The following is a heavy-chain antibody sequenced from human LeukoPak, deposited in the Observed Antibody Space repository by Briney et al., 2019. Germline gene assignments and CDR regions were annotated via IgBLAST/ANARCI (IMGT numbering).Heavy chain of an antibody. CDR3: ARNRGYTYDYDSFDP. CDR1: GFTFSSYG. V-gene: IGHV3-30*19. Sequence: GGSLRLSCAASGFTFSSYGMYWVRQAPGKGLECVAFITYDGSEMYCADSVKGRFTISRDNSRDTLYLQVNSLRGDDTAIYYCARNRGYTYDYDSFDPWGQGTLVTVSS. D-gene: IGHD5-18*01. CDR2: ITYDGSEM. J-gene: IGHJ5*02.